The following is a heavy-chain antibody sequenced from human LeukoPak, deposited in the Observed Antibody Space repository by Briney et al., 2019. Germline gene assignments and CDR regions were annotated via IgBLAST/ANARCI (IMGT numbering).Heavy chain of an antibody. Sequence: SETLSLTCTVSGGSISSGSYYWSWIRQPAGKGLEWIGRIYTSGSTNYNPSLKSRVTISVDTSKNQFSRKLSSVTAADTAVYYCAREEANWGCLDYWGQGTLVTVSS. CDR3: AREEANWGCLDY. CDR2: IYTSGST. V-gene: IGHV4-61*02. D-gene: IGHD7-27*01. J-gene: IGHJ4*02. CDR1: GGSISSGSYY.